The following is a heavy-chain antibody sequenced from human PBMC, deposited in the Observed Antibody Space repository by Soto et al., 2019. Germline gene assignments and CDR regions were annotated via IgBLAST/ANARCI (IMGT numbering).Heavy chain of an antibody. Sequence: QVQLVQFGAEVKKPGASVKVSCKASGYTFTDYHMHWVRQAPGRGLEWMGWINRNSGGTNYAQRFQGRVTMTRDTSISTAYMELSMLRSDDTAVYYCARAGGYNYVHGMDVWGQGTTVTVSS. D-gene: IGHD5-12*01. J-gene: IGHJ6*02. CDR1: GYTFTDYH. CDR3: ARAGGYNYVHGMDV. CDR2: INRNSGGT. V-gene: IGHV1-2*02.